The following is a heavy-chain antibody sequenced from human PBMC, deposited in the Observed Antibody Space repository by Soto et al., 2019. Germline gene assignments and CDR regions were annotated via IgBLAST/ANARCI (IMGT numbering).Heavy chain of an antibody. Sequence: EVQLVESGGGLVQPGGSLRLSCVASGIPVSSNYMTWVRQAPRKGLEWVSVLHSGGDTYYANSVKGRFTISRHDSTNTLFLQMNSLTAEDTAVYYCARDGPYYYASRMDVWGQGTTATVSS. V-gene: IGHV3-53*04. CDR2: LHSGGDT. D-gene: IGHD3-10*01. CDR3: ARDGPYYYASRMDV. CDR1: GIPVSSNY. J-gene: IGHJ6*02.